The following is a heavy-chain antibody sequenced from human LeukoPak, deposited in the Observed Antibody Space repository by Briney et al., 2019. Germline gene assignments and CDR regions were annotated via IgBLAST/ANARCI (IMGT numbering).Heavy chain of an antibody. Sequence: GRSLGISCAASGLTFSTYGMSWVRQVPGKELEWVSAISGNGDTTYYADSVKGRFTISRDNSKNTVSLQMNNLRAEDSAIFYCAKDNFWSAFDSWGQGTLVTVSS. D-gene: IGHD3-3*01. CDR2: ISGNGDTT. CDR1: GLTFSTYG. V-gene: IGHV3-23*01. J-gene: IGHJ5*01. CDR3: AKDNFWSAFDS.